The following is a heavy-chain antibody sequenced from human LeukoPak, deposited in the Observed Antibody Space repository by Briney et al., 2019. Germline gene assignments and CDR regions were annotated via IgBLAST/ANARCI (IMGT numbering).Heavy chain of an antibody. D-gene: IGHD2-8*02. Sequence: PSETLSLTCTVSGDSISNGVKYWSWIRQYPGRGLEWIGYIYHSGRSYYNPSLKSRITMSVDTSKNQFSLNLSSVTAADTAVYYCARDQVECTGGTCQSRVGFDFWGQGTLVTVSS. CDR1: GDSISNGVKY. CDR2: IYHSGRS. J-gene: IGHJ4*02. CDR3: ARDQVECTGGTCQSRVGFDF. V-gene: IGHV4-31*03.